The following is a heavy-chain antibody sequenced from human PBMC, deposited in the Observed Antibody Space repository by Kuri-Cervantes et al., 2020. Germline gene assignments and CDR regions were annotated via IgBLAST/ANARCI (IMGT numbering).Heavy chain of an antibody. D-gene: IGHD3-22*01. CDR3: AQTSIHYYDSSGDDAFDI. J-gene: IGHJ3*02. CDR1: GFTFSSFG. CDR2: IIPIFGTA. Sequence: GGSLRLSCVASGFTFSSFGIHWVRQAPGKGLEWVGGIIPIFGTANYAQKFQGRVTITTDESTSTAYMELSSLRSEDTAVYYCAQTSIHYYDSSGDDAFDIWGQGTMVTVSS. V-gene: IGHV1-69*05.